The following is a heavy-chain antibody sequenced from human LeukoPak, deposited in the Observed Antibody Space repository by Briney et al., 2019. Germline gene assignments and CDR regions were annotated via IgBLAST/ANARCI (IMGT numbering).Heavy chain of an antibody. V-gene: IGHV3-11*03. D-gene: IGHD3-16*01. CDR3: ARHYYDCRYPTSGYYMDV. CDR2: ISNSGTDT. Sequence: PGGSLRLSCEGSGFSFRDYYMSWIRQTPGKGLEWVSYISNSGTDTNYADSVKGRFTISRDNAKNSLYLQMNSLRAEDTALYYCARHYYDCRYPTSGYYMDVWGKGTTVTVSS. CDR1: GFSFRDYY. J-gene: IGHJ6*03.